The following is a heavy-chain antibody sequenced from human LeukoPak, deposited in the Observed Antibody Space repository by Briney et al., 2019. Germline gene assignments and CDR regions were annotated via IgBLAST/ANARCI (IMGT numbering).Heavy chain of an antibody. D-gene: IGHD1-26*01. CDR3: ARAPSSGSYFDY. CDR1: GGTFSSYA. J-gene: IGHJ4*02. V-gene: IGHV1-69*04. Sequence: VASVKVSCKASGGTFSSYAISWVRQAPGQGLEWMGRIIPIFGIANYAQKFQGRVTITADKSTSTAYMELSSLRSEDTAVYYCARAPSSGSYFDYRGQGTLVTVSS. CDR2: IIPIFGIA.